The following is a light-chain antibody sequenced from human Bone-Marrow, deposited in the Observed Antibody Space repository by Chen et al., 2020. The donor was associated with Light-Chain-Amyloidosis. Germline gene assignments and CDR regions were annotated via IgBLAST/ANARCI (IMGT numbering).Light chain of an antibody. CDR1: QSGSSSY. J-gene: IGKJ4*01. CDR3: QQYGSSPRLT. Sequence: ELVLTQSPGTLSLSPRERATLSCRASQSGSSSYLAWYQQKPGQAPRLLIYGASSRATGIPDRFSGSGSGKDFTLTISRLDPEGFAVYYCQQYGSSPRLTFGGWTKVGIK. V-gene: IGKV3-20*01. CDR2: GAS.